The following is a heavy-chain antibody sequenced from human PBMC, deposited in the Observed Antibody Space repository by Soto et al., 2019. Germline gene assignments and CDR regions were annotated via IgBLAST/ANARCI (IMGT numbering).Heavy chain of an antibody. CDR3: ARAAGDYYYDSSGFDP. CDR1: GFTFSSYA. D-gene: IGHD3-22*01. J-gene: IGHJ5*02. CDR2: ISDDGSNK. V-gene: IGHV3-30-3*01. Sequence: QVQLVESGGGVVQPGRSLRLSCAASGFTFSSYAMHWVRQAPGKGLEWVAGISDDGSNKYYADSVKGRFTISRDNSKNTLYLHMNSLRAVDTAVYYSARAAGDYYYDSSGFDPWGQGTLVTVSS.